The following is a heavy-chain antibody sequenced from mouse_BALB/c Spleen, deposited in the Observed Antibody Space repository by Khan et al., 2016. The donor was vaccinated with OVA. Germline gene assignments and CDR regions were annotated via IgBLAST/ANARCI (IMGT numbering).Heavy chain of an antibody. CDR3: ARRTSGVFSDYLFAY. D-gene: IGHD2-4*01. V-gene: IGHV8-12*01. CDR2: IYWDDDK. Sequence: QVTLKESGPGILQPSQTLSLTCSFSGFSLSASGVGVSWIRQPSGKGLEWLAHIYWDDDKRYNPSLRSRLTISKAASRNQVFLTIPSVDHAAPATYDCARRTSGVFSDYLFAYWGQGTLVTVSA. CDR1: GFSLSASGVG. J-gene: IGHJ3*01.